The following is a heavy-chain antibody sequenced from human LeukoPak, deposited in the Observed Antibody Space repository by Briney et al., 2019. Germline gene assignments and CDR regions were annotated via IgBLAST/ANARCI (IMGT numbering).Heavy chain of an antibody. CDR2: IWYDGSNK. Sequence: PGGSLRLSCAASGFTFSSYGMHWVRQAPGKGLEWVAVIWYDGSNKYYADSVKGRFTISRDNSKNTLYLQMNSLRAEDTAVYYCARDRNWNDEKNWFDPWGQGTLVTLSS. V-gene: IGHV3-33*01. CDR1: GFTFSSYG. D-gene: IGHD1-1*01. CDR3: ARDRNWNDEKNWFDP. J-gene: IGHJ5*02.